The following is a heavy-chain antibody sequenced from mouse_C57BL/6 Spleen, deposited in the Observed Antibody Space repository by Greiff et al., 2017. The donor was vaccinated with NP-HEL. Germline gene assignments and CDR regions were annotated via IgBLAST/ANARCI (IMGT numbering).Heavy chain of an antibody. V-gene: IGHV5-17*01. D-gene: IGHD2-1*01. Sequence: EVQVVESGGGLVKPGGSLKLSCAASGFTFSDYGMYWVRQAPEKGLEWVAYISSGSSTIYYADTVKGRFTISRDNAKNTLFLQMTSLRSEDTAMYYCAYGNYVRFAYWGQGTLVTVSA. CDR1: GFTFSDYG. J-gene: IGHJ3*01. CDR3: AYGNYVRFAY. CDR2: ISSGSSTI.